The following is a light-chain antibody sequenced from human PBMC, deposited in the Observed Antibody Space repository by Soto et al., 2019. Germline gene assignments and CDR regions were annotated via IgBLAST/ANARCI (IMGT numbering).Light chain of an antibody. V-gene: IGLV2-8*01. CDR2: EVN. J-gene: IGLJ3*02. Sequence: QSALTQPASVSGSPGQSIAISCTGSSSDVGIYNYVSWFQQHPGEAPKLIISEVNKRPSGVPDRFSGSKSGNTASLTVSGLQAEDEADYYCTSYGGRDNLMFGGGTKLTVL. CDR3: TSYGGRDNLM. CDR1: SSDVGIYNY.